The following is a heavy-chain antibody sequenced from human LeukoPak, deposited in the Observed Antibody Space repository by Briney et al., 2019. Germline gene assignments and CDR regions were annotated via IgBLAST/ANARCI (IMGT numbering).Heavy chain of an antibody. D-gene: IGHD5-18*01. J-gene: IGHJ4*02. Sequence: GGSLRLSCAASGFTFDDYGMSWVRQAPGKGLEWVSGINWNGGSTGYADSVKGRFTISRDNAKDSLYLQMNSLRAEDTAVYYCARGGGYSYGSFDYWGQGTLVTVSS. V-gene: IGHV3-20*04. CDR2: INWNGGST. CDR3: ARGGGYSYGSFDY. CDR1: GFTFDDYG.